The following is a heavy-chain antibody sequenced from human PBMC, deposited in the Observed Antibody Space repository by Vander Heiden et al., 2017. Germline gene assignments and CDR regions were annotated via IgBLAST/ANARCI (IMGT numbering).Heavy chain of an antibody. CDR2: ISGSGTNT. CDR3: AKVRVGATADEYFQH. V-gene: IGHV3-23*01. J-gene: IGHJ1*01. CDR1: GFTFSSSA. D-gene: IGHD1-26*01. Sequence: EVQLLESGGDLVQPGGSLRLSCAASGFTFSSSAMAWVRRAPGKGLEWVSTISGSGTNTYYADSVKGRFTISRDSSKNTLYLQMNSLRAEDTAVYYCAKVRVGATADEYFQHWGQGTLVTVSS.